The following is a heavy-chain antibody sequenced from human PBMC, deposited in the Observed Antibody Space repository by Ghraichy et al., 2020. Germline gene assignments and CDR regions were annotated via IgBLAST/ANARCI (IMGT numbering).Heavy chain of an antibody. CDR3: ARGSVIPTHYYYYYGMDV. Sequence: SQTLSLTWAISGDSVSSNSAAWNWIRQSPSRGLEWLGRTYYRSKWYNDYAVSVKSRITINPDTSKNQFSLQLNSVTPEDTAVYYCARGSVIPTHYYYYYGMDVWGQGTTVTVSS. CDR2: TYYRSKWYN. V-gene: IGHV6-1*01. J-gene: IGHJ6*02. D-gene: IGHD4-11*01. CDR1: GDSVSSNSAA.